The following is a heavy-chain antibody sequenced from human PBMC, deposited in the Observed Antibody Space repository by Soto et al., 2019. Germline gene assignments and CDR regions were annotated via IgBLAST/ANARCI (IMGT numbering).Heavy chain of an antibody. CDR2: INPNSGGT. D-gene: IGHD2-15*01. Sequence: ASVKVSCKASGSTFTGYYMHWVRQAPGQGLEWMGWINPNSGGTNYAQKFQGWVTMTRDTSISTAYMELSRLRSDDTAVYYCARGYCSGGSCYYPRLPHTFDIWGQGTMVTVSS. J-gene: IGHJ3*02. CDR1: GSTFTGYY. CDR3: ARGYCSGGSCYYPRLPHTFDI. V-gene: IGHV1-2*04.